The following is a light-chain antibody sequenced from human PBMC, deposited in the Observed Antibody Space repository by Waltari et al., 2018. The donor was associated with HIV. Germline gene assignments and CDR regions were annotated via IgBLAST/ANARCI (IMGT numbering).Light chain of an antibody. CDR1: HTVSGY. V-gene: IGKV3-11*01. J-gene: IGKJ4*01. CDR3: HQRHNWLS. Sequence: EIVLTQSPAILSLSPGDTATLSCRASHTVSGYLAWYQKKPGQVLRLLIYDASNRAPGIPDRFSGRGSVTDYTLTISNLEPEDFAVYYCHQRHNWLSFGGGTKVELK. CDR2: DAS.